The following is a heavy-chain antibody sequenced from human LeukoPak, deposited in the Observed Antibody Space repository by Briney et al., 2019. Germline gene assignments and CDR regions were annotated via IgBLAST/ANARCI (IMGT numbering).Heavy chain of an antibody. Sequence: GASVKVSCKASGYTFTGYYIHWVRQAPGQGLEWMGWINPNSGGTNYAQKFQGRVTMTRDTSISTAYMELSRLRSDDTAVYYCARARGYRGSFDYWGQGTLVTVSS. CDR3: ARARGYRGSFDY. D-gene: IGHD5-18*01. CDR2: INPNSGGT. CDR1: GYTFTGYY. V-gene: IGHV1-2*02. J-gene: IGHJ4*02.